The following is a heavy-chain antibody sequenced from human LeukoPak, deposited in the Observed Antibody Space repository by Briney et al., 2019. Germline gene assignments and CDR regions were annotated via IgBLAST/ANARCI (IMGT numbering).Heavy chain of an antibody. CDR1: AFTFSDYW. CDR2: IKEDGSEK. Sequence: GGSLRLSCAASAFTFSDYWMTWVRQAPGKGLERVANIKEDGSEKYYVDSVKGRFTISRDNAKNSLYLQMSSLRDDDTAVYYCARDSSSWSSFDYWGQGTLVTVSS. D-gene: IGHD6-13*01. V-gene: IGHV3-7*01. J-gene: IGHJ4*02. CDR3: ARDSSSWSSFDY.